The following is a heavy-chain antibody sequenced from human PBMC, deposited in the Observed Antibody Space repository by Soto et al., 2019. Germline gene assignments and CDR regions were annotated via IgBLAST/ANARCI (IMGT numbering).Heavy chain of an antibody. Sequence: ASVNVSCKASGYTFTGYYMHWVRQAPGQGLEWMGWINPNSGGTNYAQKFQGWVTMTRDTSISTAYMELSRLRSDDTAVYYCARGGRAATPLAYYYYMDVWGKGTTVTVSS. D-gene: IGHD2-15*01. CDR1: GYTFTGYY. V-gene: IGHV1-2*04. CDR2: INPNSGGT. CDR3: ARGGRAATPLAYYYYMDV. J-gene: IGHJ6*03.